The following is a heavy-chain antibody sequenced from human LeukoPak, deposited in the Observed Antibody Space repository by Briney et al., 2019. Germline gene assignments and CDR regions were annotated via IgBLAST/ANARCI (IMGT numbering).Heavy chain of an antibody. D-gene: IGHD3-9*01. J-gene: IGHJ5*02. CDR1: GGSFSGYY. Sequence: SETLSLTCAVYGGSFSGYYWSWIRQPPGKGLEWIGEINHSGSTNYNPSLKSRVTISVDTSKNQFSLKLSSVTAADTAVYYCARRRNYDILTGYNPRWFDPWGQGTLVTVSS. CDR2: INHSGST. CDR3: ARRRNYDILTGYNPRWFDP. V-gene: IGHV4-34*01.